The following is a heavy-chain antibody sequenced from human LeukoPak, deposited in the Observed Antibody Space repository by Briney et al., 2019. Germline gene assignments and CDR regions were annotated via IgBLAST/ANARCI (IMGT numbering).Heavy chain of an antibody. D-gene: IGHD6-19*01. CDR1: GFTFSSYS. Sequence: GGSLRLSCAASGFTFSSYSMNWVRQAPGKGLEWVSSISSSSSYIYYADSVKGRFTISRDNSKNTLYLQMNSLRAEDTAVYYCAKDTLSSGWYGYNWFDPWGQGTLVTVSS. V-gene: IGHV3-21*04. J-gene: IGHJ5*02. CDR2: ISSSSSYI. CDR3: AKDTLSSGWYGYNWFDP.